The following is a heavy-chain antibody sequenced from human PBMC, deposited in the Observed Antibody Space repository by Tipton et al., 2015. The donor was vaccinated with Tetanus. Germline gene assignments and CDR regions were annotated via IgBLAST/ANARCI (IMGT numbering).Heavy chain of an antibody. CDR3: ARSAGRYYVPDYFDY. J-gene: IGHJ4*02. D-gene: IGHD3-10*01. V-gene: IGHV4-59*12. CDR1: GGSISSYY. Sequence: LRLSCTVSGGSISSYYWSWIRQPPGKGLEWIGYIYYSGSTNYNPSLKSRVTISVDTSKNQFSLKLNSVTAADTSVYYCARSAGRYYVPDYFDYWGQGILVTVSS. CDR2: IYYSGST.